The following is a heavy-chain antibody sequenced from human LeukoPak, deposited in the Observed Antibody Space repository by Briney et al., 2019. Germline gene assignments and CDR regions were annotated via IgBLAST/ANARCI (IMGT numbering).Heavy chain of an antibody. V-gene: IGHV1-46*01. J-gene: IGHJ6*02. D-gene: IGHD2-15*01. CDR2: INPSGGST. CDR3: ARDSEDCSGGSCYQYYYYYYGMDV. CDR1: GYTFTSYY. Sequence: ASVKVSCKASGYTFTSYYMHWVRQAPGQGLEWMGIINPSGGSTSYAQKFQGRVTMTRDTSTSTVYTELSSLRSEDTAVYYCARDSEDCSGGSCYQYYYYYYGMDVWGQGTTVTVSS.